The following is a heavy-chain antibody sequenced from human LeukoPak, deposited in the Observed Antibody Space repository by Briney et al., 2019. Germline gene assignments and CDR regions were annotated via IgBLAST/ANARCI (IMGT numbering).Heavy chain of an antibody. CDR1: GGSISSGSYY. CDR2: IYTSGST. Sequence: SETLSLTCTVSGGSISSGSYYWSWIRQPAGKGLEWIGRIYTSGSTNYNPPLKSRVTISVDTSKNQFSLKLSSVTAADTAVYYSARDPPPYSSSWYASWGQGTLVTVSS. D-gene: IGHD6-13*01. J-gene: IGHJ5*01. CDR3: ARDPPPYSSSWYAS. V-gene: IGHV4-61*02.